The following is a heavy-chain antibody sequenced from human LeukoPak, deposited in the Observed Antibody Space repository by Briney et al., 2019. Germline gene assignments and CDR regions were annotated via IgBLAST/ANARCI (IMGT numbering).Heavy chain of an antibody. Sequence: PSQTLSLTCTVSGGSISSGGYYWSWIRQHPGKGLEWIGYIYYSGSTYYNPSLKSRVTISVDTSKNQFSLKLSSVTAADTAVYYCAREIAAIAFEAFDPWGQGTLVTVSS. CDR2: IYYSGST. D-gene: IGHD6-13*01. CDR3: AREIAAIAFEAFDP. V-gene: IGHV4-31*03. J-gene: IGHJ5*02. CDR1: GGSISSGGYY.